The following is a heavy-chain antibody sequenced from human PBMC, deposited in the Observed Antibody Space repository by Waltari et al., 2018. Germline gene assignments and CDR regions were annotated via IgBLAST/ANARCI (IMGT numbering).Heavy chain of an antibody. CDR2: ISYDGSNK. D-gene: IGHD6-19*01. CDR1: GFTFSSFG. J-gene: IGHJ4*02. CDR3: AKDRIAVAGTGDY. V-gene: IGHV3-30*18. Sequence: QVQLVESGGGVVQPGRSLRLSCAASGFTFSSFGMHWGPQAPGKGLEWVAVISYDGSNKYYADSVKGRFTISRDNSKNTLYLQMNSLRAEDTAVYYCAKDRIAVAGTGDYWGQGTLVTVSS.